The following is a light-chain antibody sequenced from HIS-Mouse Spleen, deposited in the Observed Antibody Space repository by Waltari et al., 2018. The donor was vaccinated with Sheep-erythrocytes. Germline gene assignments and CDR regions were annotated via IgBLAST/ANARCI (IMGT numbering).Light chain of an antibody. CDR3: LQDYNYPYT. CDR2: DAS. Sequence: EIVLTQSPATLSLSPGERATLSCRASQSVSSYLAWYQQKPGQAPRLLIYDASNRATGIPARFSGSGSGTDFTLTISSLEPEDFATYYCLQDYNYPYTFGQGTKLESK. V-gene: IGKV3-11*01. J-gene: IGKJ2*01. CDR1: QSVSSY.